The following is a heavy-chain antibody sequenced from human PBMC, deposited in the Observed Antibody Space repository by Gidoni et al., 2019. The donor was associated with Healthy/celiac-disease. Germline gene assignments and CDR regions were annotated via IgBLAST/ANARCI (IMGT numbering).Heavy chain of an antibody. CDR2: IRSKANSYAT. D-gene: IGHD6-19*01. CDR1: GFTFSGSA. J-gene: IGHJ6*02. V-gene: IGHV3-73*02. CDR3: TRWPYSSGDYYYYGMDV. Sequence: EVQLVESGGGLVQPGGSLKLSCAASGFTFSGSAMHWVRQASGKGLEWVGRIRSKANSYATAYAASVKGRFTISRDDSKNTAYLQMNSLKTEDTAVYYCTRWPYSSGDYYYYGMDVWGQGTTVTVSS.